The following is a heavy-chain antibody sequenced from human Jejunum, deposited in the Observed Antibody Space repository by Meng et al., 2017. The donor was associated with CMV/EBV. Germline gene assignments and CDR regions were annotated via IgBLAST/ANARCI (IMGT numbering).Heavy chain of an antibody. CDR1: TYA. CDR3: ARVGNYGSGSYTSTYYFNY. J-gene: IGHJ4*02. V-gene: IGHV3-30-3*01. CDR2: ISYDGSNK. D-gene: IGHD3-10*01. Sequence: TYAMHWVRQAPGKGLEWVAVISYDGSNKYYADSVKGRFTISRDNSKNTLYLQMNSLRAEDTAVYYCARVGNYGSGSYTSTYYFNYWGQGTRGT.